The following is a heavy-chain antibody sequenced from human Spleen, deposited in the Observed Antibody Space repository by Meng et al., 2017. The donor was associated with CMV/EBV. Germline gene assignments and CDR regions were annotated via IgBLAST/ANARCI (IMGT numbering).Heavy chain of an antibody. CDR3: ARGLPDYCSSTSCRGFDY. V-gene: IGHV4-34*01. D-gene: IGHD2-2*01. CDR1: GGSFSGYY. CDR2: INHSGST. J-gene: IGHJ4*02. Sequence: SETLSLTCAVYGGSFSGYYWSWICQPPGKGLEWIGEINHSGSTNYNPSLKSRVTISVDTSKNQFSLKLSSVTAADTAVYYCARGLPDYCSSTSCRGFDYWGQGTLVTVSS.